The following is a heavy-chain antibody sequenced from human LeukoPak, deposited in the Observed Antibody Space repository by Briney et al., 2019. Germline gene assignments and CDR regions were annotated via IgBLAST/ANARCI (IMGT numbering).Heavy chain of an antibody. J-gene: IGHJ4*02. CDR3: ASFWSYYYDSSAPGDY. CDR1: GYSFTSYW. Sequence: GESLKISCKGSGYSFTSYWIGWVRQMPGKGLEWMGIIYPGDSDTRYSPSFQGQVTISADKSISTAYLQWSSLKASDTAMYYCASFWSYYYDSSAPGDYWGQGTLVTVSS. D-gene: IGHD3-22*01. CDR2: IYPGDSDT. V-gene: IGHV5-51*01.